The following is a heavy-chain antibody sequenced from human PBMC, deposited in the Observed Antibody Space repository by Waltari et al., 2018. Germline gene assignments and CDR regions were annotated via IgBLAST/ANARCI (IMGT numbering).Heavy chain of an antibody. D-gene: IGHD3-16*01. CDR3: ARVRLHRRGIDP. CDR1: GFTFSSYW. CDR2: IRQDSSEK. V-gene: IGHV3-7*03. Sequence: EEQLVESGGGLVQPGGSLRLSCTGSGFTFSSYWMSWVRQAPGKGPEWVANIRQDSSEKYYVDSVKGRFTISRDNAKNSVYLQMDGLRVEDTGVYFCARVRLHRRGIDPWGQGTLVTVSS. J-gene: IGHJ5*02.